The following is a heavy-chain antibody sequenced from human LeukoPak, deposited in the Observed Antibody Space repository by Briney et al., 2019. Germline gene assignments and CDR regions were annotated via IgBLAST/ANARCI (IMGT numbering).Heavy chain of an antibody. CDR2: INPSGGST. CDR1: GYTFTSYY. D-gene: IGHD3-10*01. Sequence: ASVKVSCKASGYTFTSYYMHWVRQAPGQGLEWMGIINPSGGSTSYAQKFQGRVTMTRDTSTSTVYMELSSLRSEDTAVYYCARGEEIDYYGSGSYPDYGGQGTLVTVSA. V-gene: IGHV1-46*01. J-gene: IGHJ4*02. CDR3: ARGEEIDYYGSGSYPDY.